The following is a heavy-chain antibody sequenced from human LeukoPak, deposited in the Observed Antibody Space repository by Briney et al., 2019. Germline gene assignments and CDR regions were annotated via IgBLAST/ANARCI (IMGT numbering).Heavy chain of an antibody. Sequence: GGSLRLSCAAPGFTFSSYAMSWVRQAPGKGLEWVSAISGSGGSTYYADSVKGRFTISRDNSKNTLYLQMNSLRAEDTAVYYCQGAYYYGSGSYYRVSFDYWGQGTLVTVSS. CDR2: ISGSGGST. D-gene: IGHD3-10*01. CDR3: QGAYYYGSGSYYRVSFDY. CDR1: GFTFSSYA. V-gene: IGHV3-23*01. J-gene: IGHJ4*02.